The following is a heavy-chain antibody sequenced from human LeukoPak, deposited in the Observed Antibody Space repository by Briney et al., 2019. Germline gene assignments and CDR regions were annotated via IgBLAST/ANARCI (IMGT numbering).Heavy chain of an antibody. CDR3: ARERERFLNL. CDR2: ISYDGSDK. CDR1: GFTFSNYA. Sequence: GGSLRLSCAASGFTFSNYAMHWVRQAPGKGLEWVAVISYDGSDKYYADSVKGRFTISRDNSMNTLYLEMNSLRAEDTAVYYCARERERFLNLWGQGTLVTVSS. V-gene: IGHV3-30*04. J-gene: IGHJ5*02. D-gene: IGHD3-3*01.